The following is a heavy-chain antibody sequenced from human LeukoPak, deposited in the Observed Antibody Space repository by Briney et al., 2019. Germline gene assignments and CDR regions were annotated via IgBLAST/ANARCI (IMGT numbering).Heavy chain of an antibody. J-gene: IGHJ4*02. CDR1: GYSISSGYY. V-gene: IGHV4-38-2*02. D-gene: IGHD2-2*01. CDR3: ARGRRVGVVVPAASQDYFDY. CDR2: IYHSGST. Sequence: SETLSLTCTVSGYSISSGYYWGWIRQPPGKGLEWIGSIYHSGSTYYNPSLKSRVTISVDTSKNQFSLKLSSVTAADTAVFYRARGRRVGVVVPAASQDYFDYWGQGTLVTVSS.